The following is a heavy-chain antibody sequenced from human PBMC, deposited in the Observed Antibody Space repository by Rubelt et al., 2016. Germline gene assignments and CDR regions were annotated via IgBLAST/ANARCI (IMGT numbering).Heavy chain of an antibody. CDR3: VGDSMTTVRTHGVGFDY. V-gene: IGHV3-74*01. CDR1: GFTFSSNW. J-gene: IGHJ4*02. D-gene: IGHD4-17*01. CDR2: INTDGTTI. Sequence: EVQLVESGGGLVQPGGSLRLSCVASGFTFSSNWMHWVRQAPGNGLVWVSRINTDGTTIAYADAVKGRFTISRDNAKNTLYLQMNSLRAEETAGYYCVGDSMTTVRTHGVGFDYWGQGALVSVSS.